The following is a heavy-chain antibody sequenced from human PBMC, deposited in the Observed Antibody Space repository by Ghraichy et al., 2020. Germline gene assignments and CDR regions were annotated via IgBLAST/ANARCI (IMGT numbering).Heavy chain of an antibody. J-gene: IGHJ4*02. D-gene: IGHD1-26*01. V-gene: IGHV3-30-3*01. Sequence: GSLRLSCAASGFTFSSYAMHWVRQAPGKGLEWVAVISYDGSNKYYADSVKGRFTISRDNSKNTLYLQMNSLRAEDTAVYYCARDEWELLHWGQGTLVTVSS. CDR2: ISYDGSNK. CDR3: ARDEWELLH. CDR1: GFTFSSYA.